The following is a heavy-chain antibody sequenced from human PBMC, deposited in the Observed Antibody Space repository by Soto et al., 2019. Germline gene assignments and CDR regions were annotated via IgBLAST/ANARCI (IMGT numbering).Heavy chain of an antibody. D-gene: IGHD2-15*01. Sequence: SETLSLTCTVSGGSISSGDFYWSWIRQPPGRGLEWIGYISYSGSTYYNTSLKSRVTISVDTSKNQFSLKLNSVTAADTAVYYCARGGPTGGSYKYNWFDPWGQGTLVTVS. J-gene: IGHJ5*02. V-gene: IGHV4-30-4*01. CDR3: ARGGPTGGSYKYNWFDP. CDR2: ISYSGST. CDR1: GGSISSGDFY.